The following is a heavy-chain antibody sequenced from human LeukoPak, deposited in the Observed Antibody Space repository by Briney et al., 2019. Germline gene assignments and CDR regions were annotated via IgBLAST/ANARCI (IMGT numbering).Heavy chain of an antibody. Sequence: GRSLGLSCAASGFTFSSYAMHWVRQAPGKGLEWVAVISYDGSNKYYADSVRGRFTISRDNSRNTLHLQMNSLRAEDTAVYSCAKASLRYFDWFSDYWGQGTLVTVSS. CDR1: GFTFSSYA. D-gene: IGHD3-9*01. J-gene: IGHJ4*02. V-gene: IGHV3-30*18. CDR3: AKASLRYFDWFSDY. CDR2: ISYDGSNK.